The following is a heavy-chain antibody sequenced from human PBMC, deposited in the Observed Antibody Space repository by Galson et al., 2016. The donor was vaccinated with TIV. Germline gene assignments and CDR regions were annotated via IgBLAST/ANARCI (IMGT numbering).Heavy chain of an antibody. CDR3: ARHSGAVAGYYYGMDG. J-gene: IGHJ6*02. Sequence: ETLSLTCGIYGGSVSGYYWGWFRQLPGKGLEWIGSDFYSGSTFYSGNIYYTPSLKSRLTISVDTSKNQFSLTLSSVTAADTAVYYCARHSGAVAGYYYGMDGRGQGTTVTVSS. CDR1: GGSVSGYY. CDR2: DFYSGST. V-gene: IGHV4-34*12. D-gene: IGHD6-19*01.